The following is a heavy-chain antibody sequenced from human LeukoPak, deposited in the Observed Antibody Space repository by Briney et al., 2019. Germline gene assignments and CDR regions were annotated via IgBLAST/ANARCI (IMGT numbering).Heavy chain of an antibody. J-gene: IGHJ4*02. V-gene: IGHV4-31*03. CDR1: GGSISSGGYY. D-gene: IGHD1-7*01. CDR2: IYYSGST. Sequence: PSETLSLTCTVSGGSISSGGYYWSWIRQHPGKGLEWIGYIYYSGSTYYNPSLKSRVTISVDTSKNQFSLKLSSVTAADTAVYYCARESWNYDFDYWGQGTLVTVSS. CDR3: ARESWNYDFDY.